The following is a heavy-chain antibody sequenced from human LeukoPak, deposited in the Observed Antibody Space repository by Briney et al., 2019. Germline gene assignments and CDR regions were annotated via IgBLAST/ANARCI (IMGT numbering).Heavy chain of an antibody. J-gene: IGHJ5*02. D-gene: IGHD4-17*01. Sequence: GRSLRLSCAASGFTFSSYGMHWVRQAPGKGLEWVAVISYDGSNKYYADSVKGRFTISRDNSKNTLYLQMNSLRAEDTAVYYCAKDGPIAEVTVTTGWFDPWGQGTLVTVSS. CDR2: ISYDGSNK. V-gene: IGHV3-30*18. CDR1: GFTFSSYG. CDR3: AKDGPIAEVTVTTGWFDP.